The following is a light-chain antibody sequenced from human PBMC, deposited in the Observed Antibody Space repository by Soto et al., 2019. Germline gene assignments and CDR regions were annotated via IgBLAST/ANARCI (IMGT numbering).Light chain of an antibody. CDR1: KLGDKY. CDR3: QAWDSSSVV. J-gene: IGLJ3*02. CDR2: QDN. Sequence: SYELTQAPSVSVFPGQTASITCLGDKLGDKYAYWYQQKPGQSPVLVIYQDNKRRSGIPERFSGSSSGNTATLTISGTQATDEADYYCQAWDSSSVVFGGGTKLTVL. V-gene: IGLV3-1*01.